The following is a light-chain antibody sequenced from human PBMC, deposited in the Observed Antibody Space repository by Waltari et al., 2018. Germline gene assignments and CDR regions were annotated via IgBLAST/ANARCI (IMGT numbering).Light chain of an antibody. CDR3: SSYISSSTLEV. J-gene: IGLJ3*02. Sequence: QSALTQPASVSGSPGQSITISCTGTSSDVGGYNYVSWYQQHPGKATKLMIFDVRNRPSGVSNRFSGSKSGNTASLTISGLQAEDEADYDCSSYISSSTLEVFGGGTRLTVL. CDR2: DVR. V-gene: IGLV2-14*03. CDR1: SSDVGGYNY.